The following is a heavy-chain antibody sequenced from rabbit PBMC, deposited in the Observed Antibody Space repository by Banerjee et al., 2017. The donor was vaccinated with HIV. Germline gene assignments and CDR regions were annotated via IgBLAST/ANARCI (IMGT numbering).Heavy chain of an antibody. V-gene: IGHV1S45*01. Sequence: QEQLEESGGDLVKPEGSLTLTCTASGFSFSNKYVMCWVRQAPGKGLKWIACINTSSGNTVYASWAKGRFTISKTSSTTVTLQMTSLTAADTATYFCARGDDRDPSDGYALSLWGPGTLVTVS. J-gene: IGHJ4*01. CDR2: INTSSGNT. CDR1: GFSFSNKYV. CDR3: ARGDDRDPSDGYALSL. D-gene: IGHD6-1*01.